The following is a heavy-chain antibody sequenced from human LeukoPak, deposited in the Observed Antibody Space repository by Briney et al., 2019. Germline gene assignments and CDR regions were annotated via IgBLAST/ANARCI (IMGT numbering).Heavy chain of an antibody. J-gene: IGHJ4*02. D-gene: IGHD4-11*01. CDR2: IYHSGST. CDR1: GYAISSGYY. V-gene: IGHV4-38-2*01. Sequence: SETLSLTCAVSGYAISSGYYWGWIRQPPGKGLEGIGSIYHSGSTYYNPSLKSRVTISVDTSKNQFSLKLSSVTAPDTAVYYCARRGLQTPFDYWGQGTLVTVSS. CDR3: ARRGLQTPFDY.